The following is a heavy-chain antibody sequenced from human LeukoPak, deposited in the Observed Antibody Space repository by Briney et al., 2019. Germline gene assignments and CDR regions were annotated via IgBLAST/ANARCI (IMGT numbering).Heavy chain of an antibody. J-gene: IGHJ4*02. CDR2: ISAYNGST. V-gene: IGHV1-18*04. Sequence: ASVKVPCKASGYTFTSYYMHWVRQAPGQGLEWIGWISAYNGSTNYAQKLQGRVTMTTDTSTSTAYKELRSLRSDDTAVYYCARDLNYDILTGADYWGQGTLVTVSS. CDR3: ARDLNYDILTGADY. D-gene: IGHD3-9*01. CDR1: GYTFTSYY.